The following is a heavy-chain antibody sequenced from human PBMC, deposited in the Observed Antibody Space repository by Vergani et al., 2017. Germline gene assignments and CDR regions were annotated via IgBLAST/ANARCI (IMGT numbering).Heavy chain of an antibody. J-gene: IGHJ4*02. D-gene: IGHD2-2*01. CDR3: ARVHLYCSSTSCLDFDY. CDR1: GYTFTIYY. CDR2: INLSGGRT. V-gene: IGHV1-46*03. Sequence: QVQLVQSGAEVKKPGASVKVSCKASGYTFTIYYMHWVRQAPGQGLEWMGIINLSGGRTSYAQKFQGRVTMTRDTSTSTVYMELSSLRSEDTAVYYCARVHLYCSSTSCLDFDYWGQGTLVTVSS.